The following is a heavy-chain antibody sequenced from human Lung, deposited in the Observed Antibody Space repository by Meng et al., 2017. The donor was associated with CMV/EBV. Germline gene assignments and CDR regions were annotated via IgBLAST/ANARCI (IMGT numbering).Heavy chain of an antibody. CDR2: INPKNGGT. V-gene: IGHV1-2*02. D-gene: IGHD3-22*01. Sequence: ASVKVSXKASGNTFTGYYMHWVRQAPGQGLEWMGWINPKNGGTKYAQKFQGRVTMTRDTSMSTAYMALSKLRSDDMPVYYFARGAPYCDSSGCFPPDWFFDLWGRGTLVTVSS. J-gene: IGHJ2*01. CDR3: ARGAPYCDSSGCFPPDWFFDL. CDR1: GNTFTGYY.